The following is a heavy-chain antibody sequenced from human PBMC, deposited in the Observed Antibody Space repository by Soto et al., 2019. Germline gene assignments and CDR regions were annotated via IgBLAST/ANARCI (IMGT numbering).Heavy chain of an antibody. CDR3: ARVVHYYGSGSYYGPYFDY. CDR1: GGSISSYY. CDR2: IYYSGST. J-gene: IGHJ4*02. V-gene: IGHV4-59*01. D-gene: IGHD3-10*01. Sequence: PSETLSLTCTVSGGSISSYYWSWIRQPPGKGLEWIGYIYYSGSTNYNPSLKSRVTISVDTSKNQFSLKLSSVTAADTAVYYCARVVHYYGSGSYYGPYFDYWGQGTLVTVSS.